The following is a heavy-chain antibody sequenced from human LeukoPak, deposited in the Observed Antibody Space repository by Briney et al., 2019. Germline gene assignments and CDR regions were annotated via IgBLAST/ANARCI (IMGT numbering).Heavy chain of an antibody. V-gene: IGHV1-8*01. CDR3: ARGRCSGGSCSAFDY. D-gene: IGHD2-15*01. J-gene: IGHJ4*02. Sequence: GASVKVSCKASGYTFTSYDINWVRQATGQGLEWMGWMNPNTGNTGYAQKFQGRVTMTRSTSISTAYMDLSSLRTEDTAVYYCARGRCSGGSCSAFDYWGQGTLLTVSS. CDR1: GYTFTSYD. CDR2: MNPNTGNT.